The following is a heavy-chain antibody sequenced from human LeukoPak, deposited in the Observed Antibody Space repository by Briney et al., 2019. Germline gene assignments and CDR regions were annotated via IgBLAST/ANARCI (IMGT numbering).Heavy chain of an antibody. CDR1: GGSISSYY. Sequence: PSETLSLTCTVSGGSISSYYWGWIRQPPGKGLEWIGSIYYSGSTYYNPSLKSRVTISVDTSKNQFSLKLSSVTAADTAVYYCTRRVVGASDYWGQGTLVTVSS. CDR3: TRRVVGASDY. CDR2: IYYSGST. V-gene: IGHV4-39*01. J-gene: IGHJ4*02. D-gene: IGHD1-26*01.